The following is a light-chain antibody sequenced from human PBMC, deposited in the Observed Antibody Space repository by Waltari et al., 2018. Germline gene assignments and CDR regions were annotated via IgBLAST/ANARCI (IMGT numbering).Light chain of an antibody. CDR3: SSYISSSTLEL. J-gene: IGLJ2*01. CDR1: RSDVGTYNY. V-gene: IGLV2-14*03. Sequence: QSALTQPASVSGSPGQSITISCTGTRSDVGTYNYVSWYQQHPGKAPKLMIFDVSIRPSGVSNRFSGSKSGNTASLTISGLQAKDEADYYCSSYISSSTLELFGGGTSLTVL. CDR2: DVS.